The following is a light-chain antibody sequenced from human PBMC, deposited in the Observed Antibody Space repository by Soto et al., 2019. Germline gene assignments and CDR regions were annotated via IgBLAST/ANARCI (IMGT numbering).Light chain of an antibody. CDR3: SSYTSSTTVV. Sequence: QSALTQPASVYGSPGQSITISCTGTSSDVGGYNYVSWFQQHPGKAPKLMIFEVSNRPSGVSNRFSGSKSGNMASLTISGLHAEDEADYYCSSYTSSTTVVFGGGTKLTVL. CDR2: EVS. J-gene: IGLJ2*01. V-gene: IGLV2-14*01. CDR1: SSDVGGYNY.